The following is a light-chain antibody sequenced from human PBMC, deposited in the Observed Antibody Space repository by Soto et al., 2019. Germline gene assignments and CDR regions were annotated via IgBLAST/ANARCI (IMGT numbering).Light chain of an antibody. CDR3: QQRADWPLT. CDR1: QSVRTY. CDR2: DTA. J-gene: IGKJ4*01. Sequence: EIVLTQSPATLSLSPGERATLSCRASQSVRTYLIWYQQKPGLAPRLLIYDTATRATGIPARFSGSGSGTDFTLPISSLEPEDFAVYYCQQRADWPLTFGGGTKVEIK. V-gene: IGKV3-11*01.